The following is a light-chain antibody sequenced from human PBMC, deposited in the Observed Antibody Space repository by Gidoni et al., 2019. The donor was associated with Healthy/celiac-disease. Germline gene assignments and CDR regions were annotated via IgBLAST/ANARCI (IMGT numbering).Light chain of an antibody. CDR2: ASS. CDR3: QQYYSYPWT. V-gene: IGKV1-8*01. CDR1: QGIISY. Sequence: AIRTTQSPSSFSASTGDRVTITCRSSQGIISYLAWHQQTPGKAPKLLFYASSTLPSGVPSRFSGSASGTDFTLTISCLQSEDFATYYCQQYYSYPWTFSQGTKVEIK. J-gene: IGKJ1*01.